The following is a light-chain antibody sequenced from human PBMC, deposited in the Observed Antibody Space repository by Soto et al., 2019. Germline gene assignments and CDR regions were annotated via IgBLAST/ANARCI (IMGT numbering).Light chain of an antibody. CDR2: GAS. CDR1: QSISTY. Sequence: DIQMTQSPSSLSVSIGDRVTITCRASQSISTYLHWYEQKPGKAPNLLIYGASTLQSGVPSRFRGGGYETYFTRTISGLQPEDFGSYYCQQSYTSPVTVGGGTKVEIK. CDR3: QQSYTSPVT. V-gene: IGKV1-39*01. J-gene: IGKJ4*01.